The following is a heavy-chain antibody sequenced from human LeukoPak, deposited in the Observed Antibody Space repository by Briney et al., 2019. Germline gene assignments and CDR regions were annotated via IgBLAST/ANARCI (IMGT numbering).Heavy chain of an antibody. D-gene: IGHD2-21*02. Sequence: PGESLQISCKGSGYSFTNYWISWVRQLPGKGLEWMGRIDPSDSYINYSPSFQGHVTISVDKSINTAYLQWSSLKASDTAMFYCARHGRCGGDCYSDYWGQGTLITVSS. CDR1: GYSFTNYW. CDR3: ARHGRCGGDCYSDY. CDR2: IDPSDSYI. V-gene: IGHV5-10-1*01. J-gene: IGHJ4*02.